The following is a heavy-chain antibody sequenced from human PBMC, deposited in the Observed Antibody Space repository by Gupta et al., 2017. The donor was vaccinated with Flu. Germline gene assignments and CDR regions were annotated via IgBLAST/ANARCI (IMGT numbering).Heavy chain of an antibody. D-gene: IGHD3-10*01. J-gene: IGHJ5*02. CDR1: YF. Sequence: YFRGGSGKRQGKGVGWFGNGGNSENTFSNKCLKSIVTISVDTTQNQLSKKLSSVTAADTDVYYCARRITYGKTFDDWGQGTMVTVSS. CDR2: GGNSENT. CDR3: ARRITYGKTFDD. V-gene: IGHV4-39*01.